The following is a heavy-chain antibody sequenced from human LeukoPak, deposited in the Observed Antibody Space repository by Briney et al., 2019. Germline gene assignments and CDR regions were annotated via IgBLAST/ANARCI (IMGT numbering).Heavy chain of an antibody. D-gene: IGHD1-14*01. CDR3: AKLPRALPGEAAESH. V-gene: IGHV3-30*02. CDR1: GFTFSSYG. Sequence: TGGSLRLSCAASGFTFSSYGMHWVRQAPGKGLEWVAFIRYDGSNKYYADSVKGRFTISRDNSKNTLYLQMNSLRAEDTAVYYCAKLPRALPGEAAESHWGQGTLVTVSS. J-gene: IGHJ4*02. CDR2: IRYDGSNK.